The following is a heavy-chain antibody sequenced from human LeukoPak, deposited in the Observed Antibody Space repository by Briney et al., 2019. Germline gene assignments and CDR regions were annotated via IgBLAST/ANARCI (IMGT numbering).Heavy chain of an antibody. J-gene: IGHJ4*02. CDR3: ARGRGSTVTDLDY. Sequence: ASVKVSCKASGYTFTSYGISWVRQAPGQGLEWMGWISAYNGNTNYAQKLQGRVTMTRNTSISTAYMELSSLRSEDTAVYYCARGRGSTVTDLDYWGQGTLVTVSS. V-gene: IGHV1-18*01. D-gene: IGHD4-17*01. CDR2: ISAYNGNT. CDR1: GYTFTSYG.